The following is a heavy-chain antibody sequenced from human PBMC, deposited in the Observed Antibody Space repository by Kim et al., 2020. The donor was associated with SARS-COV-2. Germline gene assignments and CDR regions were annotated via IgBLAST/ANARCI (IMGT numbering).Heavy chain of an antibody. D-gene: IGHD4-4*01. J-gene: IGHJ4*01. V-gene: IGHV3-9*01. Sequence: GGSLRLSCAASGFTFDNYDIHWVRQAPGKGLEWVSGISWNSGRIAYAESVKDRFTISRDNAKNSLHLQMNSLRPEDTALYYCAKDLISRGTTFHPYFDS. CDR2: ISWNSGRI. CDR3: AKDLISRGTTFHPYFDS. CDR1: GFTFDNYD.